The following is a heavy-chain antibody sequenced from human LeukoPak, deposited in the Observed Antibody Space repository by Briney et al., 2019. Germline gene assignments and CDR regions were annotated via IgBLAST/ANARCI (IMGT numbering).Heavy chain of an antibody. CDR1: GYTFTSYY. D-gene: IGHD2-2*01. Sequence: ASVKVSCKASGYTFTSYYMHWVRHAPGQGLEWMGIINPSGGSTSYAQKFQGRVTTTRDTSTSTVYMELSSLRSEDTAVYYCARDTDIVVVPAASAGVGYWGQGTLVTVSS. J-gene: IGHJ4*02. V-gene: IGHV1-46*01. CDR2: INPSGGST. CDR3: ARDTDIVVVPAASAGVGY.